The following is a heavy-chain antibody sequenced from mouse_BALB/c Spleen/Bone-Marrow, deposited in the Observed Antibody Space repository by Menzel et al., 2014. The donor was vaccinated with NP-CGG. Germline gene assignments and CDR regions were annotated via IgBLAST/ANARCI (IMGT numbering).Heavy chain of an antibody. V-gene: IGHV1S81*02. CDR2: INPSNGRT. CDR3: ARTYFDY. CDR1: GYTFTSYW. J-gene: IGHJ2*01. Sequence: QVQLKESGAELVKPGASVELSCKASGYTFTSYWMHWVKQRPGQGLEWIGEINPSNGRTNYSEKFKSKATLTVDKSSSTAYMQLSSLTSEDSAVYYCARTYFDYWGQGTTLTVSS.